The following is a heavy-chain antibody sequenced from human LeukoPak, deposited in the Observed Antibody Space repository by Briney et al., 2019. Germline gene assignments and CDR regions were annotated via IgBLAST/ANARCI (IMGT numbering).Heavy chain of an antibody. D-gene: IGHD6-13*01. J-gene: IGHJ4*02. CDR2: IYYSGST. V-gene: IGHV4-61*08. CDR1: GGSISSGGYY. Sequence: PSETLSLTCTFSGGSISSGGYYWSWIRQPPGKGLEWIGYIYYSGSTNYNPSLKSRVTISVDTSKNQFSLKLSSVTAADTAVYYCARHPPDKTPDSSSWINWGQGTLVTVSS. CDR3: ARHPPDKTPDSSSWIN.